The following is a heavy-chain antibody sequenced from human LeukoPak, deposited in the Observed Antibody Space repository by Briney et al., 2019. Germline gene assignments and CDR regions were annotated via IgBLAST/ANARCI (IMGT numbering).Heavy chain of an antibody. CDR1: GGSVSSTNW. CDR2: VHLDGRT. CDR3: AREGGFYRPLDY. D-gene: IGHD6-25*01. J-gene: IGHJ4*02. Sequence: TSETLSLTCGVSGGSVSSTNWWTWIRQPPGKGLEWIGEVHLDGRTNFNPSLKGRLTMSVDLSENHVSLKLTSVTAADTAVYYCAREGGFYRPLDYSGQGTLVTVSS. V-gene: IGHV4-4*02.